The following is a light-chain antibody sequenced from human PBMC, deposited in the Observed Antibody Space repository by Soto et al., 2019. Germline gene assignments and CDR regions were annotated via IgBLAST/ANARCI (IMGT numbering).Light chain of an antibody. J-gene: IGKJ1*01. V-gene: IGKV3-20*01. CDR1: QSVSSYY. CDR2: GAS. CDR3: QQYDTSPRT. Sequence: ESLLMQSPVTPSFFPGEKATPSCRASQSVSSYYLAWYQQKPGQAPRLLIYGASSRATGIPDRFSGSGSGTDFTLTISRLEPEDFAVYYCQQYDTSPRTFGQGTKVDIK.